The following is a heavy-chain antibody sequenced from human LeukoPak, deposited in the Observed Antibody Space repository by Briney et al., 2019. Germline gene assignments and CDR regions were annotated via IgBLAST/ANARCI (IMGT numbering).Heavy chain of an antibody. D-gene: IGHD1-14*01. Sequence: GGSLRLSCAASGFTFSSYSMNWVRQAPGKGLEWVSSISSTGIYIYHADSVQGRFTISRDNAKNSLYLQMNSLKTEDTAVYYCVRVKTGGAFDIWGQGTVVTVSS. J-gene: IGHJ3*02. CDR3: VRVKTGGAFDI. V-gene: IGHV3-21*04. CDR1: GFTFSSYS. CDR2: ISSTGIYI.